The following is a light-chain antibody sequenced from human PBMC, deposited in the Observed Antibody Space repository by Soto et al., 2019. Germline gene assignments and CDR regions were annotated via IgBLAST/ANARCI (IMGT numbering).Light chain of an antibody. V-gene: IGLV2-14*01. CDR3: SSYTSSSTVV. CDR1: SSDVGGYNY. Sequence: QSALTQPASVSGSPGQSITISCTGTSSDVGGYNYVSWYQQHPGKAPKLLIYDVSNRPSGVSNRFSGSKSGNTASLTISGLQAEDEAAYHCSSYTSSSTVVFGGGTKLTVL. J-gene: IGLJ2*01. CDR2: DVS.